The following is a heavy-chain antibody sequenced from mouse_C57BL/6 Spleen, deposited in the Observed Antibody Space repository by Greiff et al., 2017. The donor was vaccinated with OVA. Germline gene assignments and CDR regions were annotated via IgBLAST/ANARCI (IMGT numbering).Heavy chain of an antibody. V-gene: IGHV1-55*01. CDR3: ARGITTDRTDY. CDR1: GYTFTSYW. D-gene: IGHD1-1*01. Sequence: QVQLQQSGAELVKPGASVKMSCKASGYTFTSYWITWVKQRPGQGLEWIGDIYPGSGSTNYNEKFKSKATLTVDTSSSTAYMQLSSLTSEDSAVYYCARGITTDRTDYWGQGTSVTVSS. CDR2: IYPGSGST. J-gene: IGHJ4*01.